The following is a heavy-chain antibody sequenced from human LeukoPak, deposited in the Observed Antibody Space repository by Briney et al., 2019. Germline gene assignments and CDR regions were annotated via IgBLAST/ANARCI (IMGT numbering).Heavy chain of an antibody. V-gene: IGHV3-74*01. CDR3: ARAGWGTFDY. Sequence: SGGSLRLSCAASGFTFSNFWMHWVRQTPGKGLVWVSRINSDGSSTTYADSVKGRFTISRDNAKNTLYLQMNSLRAEDTAVYYCARAGWGTFDYWGQGTLVTVSS. CDR2: INSDGSST. D-gene: IGHD1/OR15-1a*01. J-gene: IGHJ4*02. CDR1: GFTFSNFW.